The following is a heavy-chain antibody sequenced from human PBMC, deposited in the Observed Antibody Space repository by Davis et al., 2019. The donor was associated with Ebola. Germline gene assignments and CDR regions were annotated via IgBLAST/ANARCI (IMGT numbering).Heavy chain of an antibody. Sequence: MPSETLSLTCAVYGWSFSGYYWSWIRQLPGKGLEWIGEINHSGSTNYNPSLKTPVTISVDTSKNQFSLKLSSVTAADTAVYYCARSNYDYYYYYMDVWGKGTTVTVSS. J-gene: IGHJ6*03. CDR2: INHSGST. D-gene: IGHD4-11*01. CDR3: ARSNYDYYYYYMDV. V-gene: IGHV4-34*01. CDR1: GWSFSGYY.